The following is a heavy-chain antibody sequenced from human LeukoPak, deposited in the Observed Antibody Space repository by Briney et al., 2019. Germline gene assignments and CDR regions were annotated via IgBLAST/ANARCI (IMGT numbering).Heavy chain of an antibody. CDR3: AGRPTGYSSGYIH. D-gene: IGHD5-18*01. V-gene: IGHV3-23*01. J-gene: IGHJ4*02. Sequence: GGSLRLSCVASGITFSNYAVSWVRQAPEKGLDWVSVISGSAHKIRYADSVKGRFTISRDNSENIVYLQMNNLRVEDTAVYYCAGRPTGYSSGYIHWGQGILVTVSS. CDR2: ISGSAHKI. CDR1: GITFSNYA.